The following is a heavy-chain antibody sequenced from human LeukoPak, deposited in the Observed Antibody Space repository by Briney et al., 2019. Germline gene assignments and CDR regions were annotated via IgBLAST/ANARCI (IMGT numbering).Heavy chain of an antibody. D-gene: IGHD3-10*01. Sequence: GSLRLSCATSGFTFSSYSMNWVRQAQGKGLEWVSYISSSSSTIYYADSVKGRFTISRDNAKNSLYLQMNSLRAEDTAVYYCARDGRMVLFDYWGQGTLVTVSS. CDR2: ISSSSSTI. CDR1: GFTFSSYS. J-gene: IGHJ4*02. V-gene: IGHV3-48*01. CDR3: ARDGRMVLFDY.